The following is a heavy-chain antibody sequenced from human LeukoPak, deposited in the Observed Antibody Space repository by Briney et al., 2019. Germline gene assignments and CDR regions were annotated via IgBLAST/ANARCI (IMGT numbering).Heavy chain of an antibody. CDR1: GGSFSGYY. CDR2: INHSGST. CDR3: ARRRVGAKGSWFDP. V-gene: IGHV4-34*01. J-gene: IGHJ5*02. Sequence: SETLSLTCAVYGGSFSGYYWSWIRQPPGKGLEWIGEINHSGSTNYNPSLKSRATISVDTSKNQFSLKLSSVTAADTAVYYCARRRVGAKGSWFDPWGQGTLVTVSS. D-gene: IGHD1-26*01.